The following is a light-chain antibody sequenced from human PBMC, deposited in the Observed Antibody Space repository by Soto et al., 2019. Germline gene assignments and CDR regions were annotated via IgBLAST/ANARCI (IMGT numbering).Light chain of an antibody. CDR2: WAS. CDR1: LRVLYSSNNKNY. Sequence: EILLTQSPDSRSVSLGGRATINCKSSLRVLYSSNNKNYLAWYQQKPGQPPKLLIYWASTRESGVPDRFSGSGSGTDFTLTISSLQAEDVAVYYCQQYYSTPLTFGGGTKGDI. J-gene: IGKJ4*01. V-gene: IGKV4-1*01. CDR3: QQYYSTPLT.